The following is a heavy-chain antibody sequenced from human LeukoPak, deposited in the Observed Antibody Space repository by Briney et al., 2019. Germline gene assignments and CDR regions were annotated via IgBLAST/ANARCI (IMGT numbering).Heavy chain of an antibody. CDR1: GFTFSSYS. D-gene: IGHD6-13*01. V-gene: IGHV3-21*01. CDR3: ARAQTAAAGTGRY. CDR2: ISSSSSYI. Sequence: GGSLRLSCAASGFTFSSYSMNWVRQAPGKWLEWVSSISSSSSYIYYADSVKGRFTISRDNAKNSLYLQMNSLRAEDTAVYYCARAQTAAAGTGRYWGQGTLVTVSS. J-gene: IGHJ4*02.